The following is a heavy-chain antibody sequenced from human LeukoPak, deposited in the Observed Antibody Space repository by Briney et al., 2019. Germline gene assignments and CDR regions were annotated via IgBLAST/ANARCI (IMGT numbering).Heavy chain of an antibody. Sequence: GGSLRLSCAASGFTFSSYWMSWVRRVQGKGREWVANIKQDGSEKYYVDSVKGRFTISRDNAKNSLYLQMNSLRVEDTAVYYCARYSSGYDYWGQGSLVTVSS. CDR2: IKQDGSEK. V-gene: IGHV3-7*05. J-gene: IGHJ4*02. CDR3: ARYSSGYDY. CDR1: GFTFSSYW. D-gene: IGHD6-19*01.